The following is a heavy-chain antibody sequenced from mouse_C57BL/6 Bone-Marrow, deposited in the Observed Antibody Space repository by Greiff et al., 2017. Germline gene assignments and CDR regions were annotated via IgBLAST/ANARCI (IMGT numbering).Heavy chain of an antibody. CDR1: GFNFTDYY. J-gene: IGHJ1*03. V-gene: IGHV14-2*01. Sequence: EVQLQQSGAELVKPGASVKLSCTASGFNFTDYYMHWVKQRTEQGLEWIGRIDPEDGETKYAPNFQGKATITADTSSNTAYLQLSSLTSEDTAVYYCAKSRGGDWYFDGWGTGTTVTVSS. CDR3: AKSRGGDWYFDG. CDR2: IDPEDGET. D-gene: IGHD1-1*01.